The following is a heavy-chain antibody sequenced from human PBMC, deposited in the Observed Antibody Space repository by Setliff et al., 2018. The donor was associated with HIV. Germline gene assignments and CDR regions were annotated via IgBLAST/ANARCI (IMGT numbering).Heavy chain of an antibody. J-gene: IGHJ2*01. CDR3: ARHGRVYYYDSSSYNPQFFDL. D-gene: IGHD3-22*01. CDR2: IFHDGTT. CDR1: GGSISSGYY. Sequence: SETLSLTCTVSGGSISSGYYWGWIRQSPGKGLEWIGSIFHDGTTYYSPSLKSRVTISVDTSKNQFSLKLTSMTAADSAVYYCARHGRVYYYDSSSYNPQFFDLWGRGTLVTVSS. V-gene: IGHV4-38-2*02.